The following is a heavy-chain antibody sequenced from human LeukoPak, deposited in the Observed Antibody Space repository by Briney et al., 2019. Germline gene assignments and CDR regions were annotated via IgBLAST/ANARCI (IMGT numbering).Heavy chain of an antibody. J-gene: IGHJ6*03. CDR3: AREGELPVEMATTYYYYYMDV. CDR2: INWNGGST. V-gene: IGHV3-20*04. D-gene: IGHD5-24*01. Sequence: GGSLRLSCAASGFTFDDYGMSWVRQAPGKGLEWVSGINWNGGSTGYADSVKGRFTISRDNAKNSLYLQMNSLRAEDTALYYCAREGELPVEMATTYYYYYMDVWGKGTTVTVSS. CDR1: GFTFDDYG.